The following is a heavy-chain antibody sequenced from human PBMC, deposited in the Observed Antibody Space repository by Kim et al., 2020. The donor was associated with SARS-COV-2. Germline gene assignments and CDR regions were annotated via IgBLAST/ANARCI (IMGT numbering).Heavy chain of an antibody. D-gene: IGHD2-15*01. J-gene: IGHJ4*02. V-gene: IGHV3-33*06. Sequence: KGRFTISRDNSKNTLYLQMNSLGAEDTAVYYCAKDAYCSGGSCYPRGIDYWGQGTLVTVSS. CDR3: AKDAYCSGGSCYPRGIDY.